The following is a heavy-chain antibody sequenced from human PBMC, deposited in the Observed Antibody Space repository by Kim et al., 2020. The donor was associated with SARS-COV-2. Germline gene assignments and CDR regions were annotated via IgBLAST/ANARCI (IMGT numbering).Heavy chain of an antibody. D-gene: IGHD4-17*01. CDR1: GFTFGSYG. Sequence: GGSLRLSCAGSGFTFGSYGIHWVRQGPGKGLEWVAVIWNNGNAQKYADSVKGRFTISRDNYRNTVFLQMSNLRAEDTAVYFCARWSGDYLNYFDHWGHGTLVTVSS. V-gene: IGHV3-33*08. CDR2: IWNNGNAQ. J-gene: IGHJ4*01. CDR3: ARWSGDYLNYFDH.